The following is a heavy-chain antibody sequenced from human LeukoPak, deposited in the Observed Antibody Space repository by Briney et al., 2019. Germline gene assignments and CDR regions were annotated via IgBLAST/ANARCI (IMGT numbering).Heavy chain of an antibody. CDR2: IYYSGST. CDR3: ARWGSRYYYGSGRRTSYMDV. Sequence: PSETLSLTCTVSGGSISNYYWSWIRQPPGKGLEWIGYIYYSGSTNYNPSLKSRVTISVDTSKNQFSLKLSSVTAADTAVYYCARWGSRYYYGSGRRTSYMDVWGKGTTVTVSS. CDR1: GGSISNYY. J-gene: IGHJ6*03. V-gene: IGHV4-59*12. D-gene: IGHD3-10*01.